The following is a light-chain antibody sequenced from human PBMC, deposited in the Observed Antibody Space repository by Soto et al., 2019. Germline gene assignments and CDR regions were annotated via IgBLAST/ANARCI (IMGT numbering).Light chain of an antibody. CDR3: GTWDTSLSGYV. CDR2: DSN. CDR1: SSNIGNSY. Sequence: QSVRTRPPSVSSAPGHKVTISCSGSSSNIGNSYVAWYQQLPGTAPKLIIYDSNKRPSGIPDRFSGSKSGTSATLGITGLQTGDEGDYYCGTWDTSLSGYVFGTGTKVTVL. V-gene: IGLV1-51*01. J-gene: IGLJ1*01.